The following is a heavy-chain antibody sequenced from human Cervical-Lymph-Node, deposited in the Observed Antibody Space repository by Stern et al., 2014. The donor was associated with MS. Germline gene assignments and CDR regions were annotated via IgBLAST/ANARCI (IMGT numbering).Heavy chain of an antibody. Sequence: QVTLKESGPTLVKPTQTLTLTCTFSGFSLSTRGVGVGWIRQPPGKAVEWLALIYWDADTRYSPSLKSRLTITKDTSKSQVVLTLTNVDPADTATYYCVHPTKAASTSFDQWGQGTLVTVSS. V-gene: IGHV2-5*02. CDR1: GFSLSTRGVG. CDR3: VHPTKAASTSFDQ. CDR2: IYWDADT. D-gene: IGHD6-13*01. J-gene: IGHJ4*02.